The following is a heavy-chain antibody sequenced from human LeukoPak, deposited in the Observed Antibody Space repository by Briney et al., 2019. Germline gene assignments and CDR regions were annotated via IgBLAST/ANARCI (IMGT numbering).Heavy chain of an antibody. CDR1: GVTLNNDG. J-gene: IGHJ4*02. D-gene: IGHD5-12*01. CDR2: IRYNGNNQ. V-gene: IGHV3-30*02. CDR3: ARDQGVATGDSYYFDY. Sequence: GRCPRPSPAASGVTLNNDGMHSGRQAPGKGLGRGAFIRYNGNNQYYAYSVKGRFTISRDNSKNTLYLQVNSLRAEDTAVYYCARDQGVATGDSYYFDYWGQGTLVTVSS.